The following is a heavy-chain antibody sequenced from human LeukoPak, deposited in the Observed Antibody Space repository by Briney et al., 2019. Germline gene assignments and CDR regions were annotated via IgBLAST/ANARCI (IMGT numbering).Heavy chain of an antibody. CDR1: DYTLLTYG. D-gene: IGHD2-2*01. Sequence: ASVKVSCKASDYTLLTYGITWVRQAPGQGLEWMGWISTYNGNTHYAQKLQGRVTMTTDTSTRTAYMEPRSLTSNDTGIYYCARPAKGAYYYYYMDVWGRGTTVTVSS. V-gene: IGHV1-18*01. CDR2: ISTYNGNT. J-gene: IGHJ6*03. CDR3: ARPAKGAYYYYYMDV.